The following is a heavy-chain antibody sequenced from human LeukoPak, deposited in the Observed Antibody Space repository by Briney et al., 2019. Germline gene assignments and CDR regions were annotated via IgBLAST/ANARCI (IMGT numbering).Heavy chain of an antibody. CDR2: TYYRSKWYN. CDR1: GDSVSSNSAA. Sequence: SQTLSLICAISGDSVSSNSAAWNWIRQSPSRGLEWLGRTYYRSKWYNDYAVSVKSRITINPDTSKNQFSLQLNSVTPEDTAVYYCARGRSYYDSSGYSWFDPWGQGTLVTVSS. J-gene: IGHJ5*02. D-gene: IGHD3-22*01. V-gene: IGHV6-1*01. CDR3: ARGRSYYDSSGYSWFDP.